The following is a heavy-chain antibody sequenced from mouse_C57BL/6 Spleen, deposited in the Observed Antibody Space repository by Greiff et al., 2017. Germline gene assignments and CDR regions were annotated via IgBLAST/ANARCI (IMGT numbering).Heavy chain of an antibody. D-gene: IGHD1-1*01. Sequence: QVQLKQSGAELVRPGASVKLSCKASGYTFTDYYINWVKQRPGQGLEWIARIYPGSGNTYYNEKFKGKATLTAEKSSSTAYMQLSSLTSEDSAVYFCARERNTTVVGVDFWYFDYWGQGTTLTVSS. CDR2: IYPGSGNT. CDR3: ARERNTTVVGVDFWYFDY. V-gene: IGHV1-76*01. J-gene: IGHJ2*01. CDR1: GYTFTDYY.